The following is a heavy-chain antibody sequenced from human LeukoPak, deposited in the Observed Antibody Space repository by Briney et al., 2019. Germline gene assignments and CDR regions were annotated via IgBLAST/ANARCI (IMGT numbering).Heavy chain of an antibody. CDR2: ISSSSSTI. D-gene: IGHD3-22*01. CDR3: ARAASYYDSSGYYS. V-gene: IGHV3-48*02. J-gene: IGHJ5*02. CDR1: GFTFSSYS. Sequence: GGSLRLSCAASGFTFSSYSMNWVRQPPGKGLEWVSYISSSSSTIYYADSVKGRFTISRDNAKNSLYLQMNSLRDEDTAVYYCARAASYYDSSGYYSWGQGTLVTVSS.